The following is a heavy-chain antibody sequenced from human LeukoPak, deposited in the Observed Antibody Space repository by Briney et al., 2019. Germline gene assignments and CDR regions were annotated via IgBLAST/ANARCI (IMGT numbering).Heavy chain of an antibody. Sequence: VGSLRLSCAASGFTFSNAWRSWVRQAPGKGLEWIGRIKSKTDGGTTDYAGPVKGRFTISRDDSKNTLYLKMNSLKTEDTAMYYCTTGGITMIVVVTLDYYLDYWGQGTLVTVSS. V-gene: IGHV3-15*01. CDR1: GFTFSNAW. CDR3: TTGGITMIVVVTLDYYLDY. D-gene: IGHD3-22*01. CDR2: IKSKTDGGTT. J-gene: IGHJ4*02.